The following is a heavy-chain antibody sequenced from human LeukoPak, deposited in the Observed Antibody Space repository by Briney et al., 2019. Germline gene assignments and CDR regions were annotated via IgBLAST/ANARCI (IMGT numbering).Heavy chain of an antibody. D-gene: IGHD3-10*01. CDR1: GYTFTSYG. CDR3: ATTYYYGSGSSGNWFDP. V-gene: IGHV1-18*01. Sequence: ASVKVSCKASGYTFTSYGISWVRQATGQGLEWMVWISAYNGNTNYAQKLQGRVTMTTDTSTSTAYMELRSRRSDDTAVYYCATTYYYGSGSSGNWFDPWGQGTLVTVSS. CDR2: ISAYNGNT. J-gene: IGHJ5*02.